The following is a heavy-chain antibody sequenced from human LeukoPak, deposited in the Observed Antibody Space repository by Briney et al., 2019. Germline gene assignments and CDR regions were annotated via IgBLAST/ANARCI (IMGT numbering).Heavy chain of an antibody. Sequence: SETLSLTCTVSGGSFSSHHWSWIRHPPGKGLEWIVYINYSGTTKYNPSLKSRVIMSVDTSKNQFSLRLTSVTAADTAVYYCARGPEGSGSYMCDYWGQGTRVTVSS. CDR1: GGSFSSHH. V-gene: IGHV4-59*11. J-gene: IGHJ4*02. CDR3: ARGPEGSGSYMCDY. CDR2: INYSGTT. D-gene: IGHD3-10*01.